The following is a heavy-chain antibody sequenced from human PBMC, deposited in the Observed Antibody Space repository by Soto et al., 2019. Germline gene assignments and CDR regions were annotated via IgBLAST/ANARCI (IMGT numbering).Heavy chain of an antibody. Sequence: QVQLVQSGAEVKKPGASVKVSCKASGYTFTSYAMHWVRQAPGQRREWMGWINAGNGNTKYSQKFQGRVTITRDTSASTAYMELSSLRSEDTAVYYCASSEQQLVEFDYWGQGTLVTVSS. CDR1: GYTFTSYA. CDR2: INAGNGNT. V-gene: IGHV1-3*01. CDR3: ASSEQQLVEFDY. J-gene: IGHJ4*02. D-gene: IGHD6-13*01.